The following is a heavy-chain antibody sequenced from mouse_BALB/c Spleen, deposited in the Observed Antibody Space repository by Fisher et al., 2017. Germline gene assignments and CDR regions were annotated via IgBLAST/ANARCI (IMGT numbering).Heavy chain of an antibody. Sequence: KFKGKATLTVDKSSSTAYMQLSSLTSEDSAVYYCARRPYGYDAMDYWGQGTSVTVSS. CDR3: ARRPYGYDAMDY. D-gene: IGHD1-2*01. V-gene: IGHV1-64*01. J-gene: IGHJ4*01.